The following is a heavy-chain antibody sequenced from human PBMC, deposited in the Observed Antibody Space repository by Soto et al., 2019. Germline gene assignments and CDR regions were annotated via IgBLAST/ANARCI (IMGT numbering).Heavy chain of an antibody. CDR3: ARDLYYDGTDLYYYGTDV. V-gene: IGHV3-33*01. D-gene: IGHD3-22*01. CDR2: IWYDGSNK. CDR1: GFTFSSYG. J-gene: IGHJ6*02. Sequence: QVQLVESGGGVVQPGRSLRLACAASGFTFSSYGMHWFRQAPGKGLEWVAVIWYDGSNKYYVDSVKGRFTISRDNSKNTLYLQMNSLGAEDTAVYYCARDLYYDGTDLYYYGTDVWGQGTTVTVSS.